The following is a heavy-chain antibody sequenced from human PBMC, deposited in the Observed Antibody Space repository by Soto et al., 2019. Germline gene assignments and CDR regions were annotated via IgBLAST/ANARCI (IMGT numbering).Heavy chain of an antibody. D-gene: IGHD3-3*01. J-gene: IGHJ6*02. CDR3: ARVPTWSGYLFRYYYGMDV. CDR2: IYYSGST. V-gene: IGHV4-31*03. CDR1: GGSISSGGYY. Sequence: QVQLQESGPGLVKPSQTLSLTCTVSGGSISSGGYYWSWIRQHPGKGLEWIGYIYYSGSTYYNPSPKSRVTISVDTSKNQFSLKLRSVTAADTAVYYCARVPTWSGYLFRYYYGMDVWGQGTTVTVSS.